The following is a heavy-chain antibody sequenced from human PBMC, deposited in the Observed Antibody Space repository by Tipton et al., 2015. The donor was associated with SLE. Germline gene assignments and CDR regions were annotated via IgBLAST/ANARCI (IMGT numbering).Heavy chain of an antibody. CDR2: IFPMFSPP. CDR3: AREADCGGNCYPGDWFFDL. CDR1: GGSFSNHA. Sequence: QVQLVQSGPEVKKPGSSVRVSCRASGGSFSNHAISWVRQAPGQGLEWMGGIFPMFSPPNYAQMFQGRVTISADKATATVYMDLTSLRSDDTAVYFCAREADCGGNCYPGDWFFDLWGRGTLVTVSS. V-gene: IGHV1-69*06. D-gene: IGHD2-21*01. J-gene: IGHJ2*01.